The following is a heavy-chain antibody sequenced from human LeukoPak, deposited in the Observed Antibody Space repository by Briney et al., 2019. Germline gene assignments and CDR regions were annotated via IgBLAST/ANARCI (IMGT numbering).Heavy chain of an antibody. CDR1: GFTFSSYA. Sequence: GGSLRLSCAASGFTFSSYAMHWVRQAPGKGLEWVAVISYDGSNKYYADSVKGRFTISRDNSKNTLYVQMNSLRAEDTAVYYCARDSSRGEWGQGTLVTVSS. CDR2: ISYDGSNK. D-gene: IGHD3-10*01. V-gene: IGHV3-30-3*01. J-gene: IGHJ4*02. CDR3: ARDSSRGE.